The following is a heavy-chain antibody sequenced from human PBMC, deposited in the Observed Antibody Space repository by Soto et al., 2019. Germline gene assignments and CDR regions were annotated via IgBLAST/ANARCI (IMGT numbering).Heavy chain of an antibody. J-gene: IGHJ4*02. CDR2: IYYSGST. D-gene: IGHD2-15*01. CDR1: GGSISSGGYY. Sequence: SETLSLTCTVSGGSISSGGYYWSWIRQHPGKGLEWIGYIYYSGSTYYNPSLKSRVTISVDTSKNQFSLKLSSVTAADTAVYYCASGVVVAAKFDYWGQGTLVTVSS. V-gene: IGHV4-31*03. CDR3: ASGVVVAAKFDY.